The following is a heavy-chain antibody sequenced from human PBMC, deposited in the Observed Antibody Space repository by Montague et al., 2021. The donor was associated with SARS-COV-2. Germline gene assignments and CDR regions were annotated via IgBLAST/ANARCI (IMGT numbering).Heavy chain of an antibody. CDR3: ARGHYSGSWYGIRYYLDY. CDR2: INHSGST. V-gene: IGHV4-34*01. Sequence: SETLSLTCAVYGGSFSGYYWSWIRQPPGKGLEWIGEINHSGSTNYNPSLKSRVTISVDTSKNQFSLKLSSVTAADTAVYYCARGHYSGSWYGIRYYLDYWGQGTLVTVSS. J-gene: IGHJ4*02. CDR1: GGSFSGYY. D-gene: IGHD6-13*01.